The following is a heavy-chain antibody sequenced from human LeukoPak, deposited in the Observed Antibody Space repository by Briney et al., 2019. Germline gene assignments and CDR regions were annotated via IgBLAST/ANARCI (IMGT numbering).Heavy chain of an antibody. D-gene: IGHD4-23*01. CDR2: IIPIFGTA. V-gene: IGHV1-69*13. CDR1: GYTFTGYY. Sequence: SVKVSCKASGYTFTGYYMHWVRQAPGQGLEWMGGIIPIFGTANYAQKFQGRVTITADESTSTAYMELSSLRSEDTAVYYCARGEVTSYYYYMDVWGKGTTVTVSS. CDR3: ARGEVTSYYYYMDV. J-gene: IGHJ6*03.